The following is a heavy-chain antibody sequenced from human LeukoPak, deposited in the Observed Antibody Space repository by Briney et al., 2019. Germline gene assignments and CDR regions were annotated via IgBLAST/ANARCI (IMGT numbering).Heavy chain of an antibody. CDR2: IYYSGST. J-gene: IGHJ4*02. D-gene: IGHD2-2*02. CDR1: GGSISSYY. CDR3: ARGVGLVVPAAISFDY. Sequence: PSETLSLTCTVSGGSISSYYWSWIRQPPGKGLEWIGYIYYSGSTNYNPSLKSRVTISVDTSKNQFSLKLSSVTAADTAVYYCARGVGLVVPAAISFDYWGKGTLVTVSS. V-gene: IGHV4-59*01.